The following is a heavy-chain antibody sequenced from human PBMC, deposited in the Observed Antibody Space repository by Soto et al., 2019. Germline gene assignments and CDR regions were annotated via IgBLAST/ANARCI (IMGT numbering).Heavy chain of an antibody. CDR3: ASNVVVTATPYFQH. CDR1: GGSISSGGYY. D-gene: IGHD2-21*02. CDR2: IYYSGST. V-gene: IGHV4-31*03. Sequence: QVQLQESGPGLVKPSQTLSLTCTVSGGSISSGGYYWSWIRQHPGKGLEWIGYIYYSGSTYYNPSLKSRVTXRVXTXTNQFSLKLSSVTAADTAVYYCASNVVVTATPYFQHWGQGTLVTVSS. J-gene: IGHJ1*01.